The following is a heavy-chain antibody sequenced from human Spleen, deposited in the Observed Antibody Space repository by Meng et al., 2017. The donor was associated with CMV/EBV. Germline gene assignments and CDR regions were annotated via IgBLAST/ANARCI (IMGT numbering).Heavy chain of an antibody. CDR1: GFTFSSYW. D-gene: IGHD3-3*01. Sequence: GESLKISCAASGFTFSSYWMSWVRQTPGKGLEWVSVISGGGTTYYADSVKGRFAISRDNSKKTVYLQMDSLRAEDTAVYYCARTPTIFGVVNKYYFDHWGLGTLVTVSS. V-gene: IGHV3-53*01. J-gene: IGHJ4*02. CDR3: ARTPTIFGVVNKYYFDH. CDR2: ISGGGTT.